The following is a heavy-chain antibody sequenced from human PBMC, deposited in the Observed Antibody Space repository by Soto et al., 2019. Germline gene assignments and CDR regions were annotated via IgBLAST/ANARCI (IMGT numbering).Heavy chain of an antibody. J-gene: IGHJ6*02. D-gene: IGHD4-17*01. V-gene: IGHV3-33*01. CDR3: ARELEPTTDYYYGMDV. CDR1: GFTFSSYG. Sequence: QVQLVESGGGVVQPGRSLRLSCAASGFTFSSYGIHWVRQAPGKGLEWVAVIWYDGSNKYYADSVKGRFTISRDNSKNTLYLQMNSLRAEDTALYYCARELEPTTDYYYGMDVWGQGTTVTVSS. CDR2: IWYDGSNK.